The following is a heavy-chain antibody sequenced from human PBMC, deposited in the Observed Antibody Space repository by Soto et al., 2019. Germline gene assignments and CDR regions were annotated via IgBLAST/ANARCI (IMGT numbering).Heavy chain of an antibody. CDR1: GGSISSSNW. CDR3: ASRTYAMDV. V-gene: IGHV4-4*02. CDR2: IFHNGNT. Sequence: QVQLQESGPGLVKPSGTLSLTCAVSGGSISSSNWWSWVRQPPGKGLEWIGEIFHNGNTYSNPSLTGRVTMSVDKSKNQFSLNRNSVAAADSAVYYWASRTYAMDVWGHGTTVTVSS. J-gene: IGHJ6*02.